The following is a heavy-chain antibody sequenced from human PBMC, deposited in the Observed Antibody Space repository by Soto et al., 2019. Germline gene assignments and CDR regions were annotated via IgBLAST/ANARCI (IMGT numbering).Heavy chain of an antibody. CDR2: INHRGSS. D-gene: IGHD3-10*01. CDR3: ARATNYYGSGSWFDP. CDR1: GGSFSRFY. V-gene: IGHV4-34*01. J-gene: IGHJ5*02. Sequence: SETLSLTCAVSGGSFSRFYWSWIRQPPGMGLEWIGEINHRGSSTYNPSLRGRVTISVDTSKNQFSLKLSSVTAADTAVYYCARATNYYGSGSWFDPWGQGTLVTVSS.